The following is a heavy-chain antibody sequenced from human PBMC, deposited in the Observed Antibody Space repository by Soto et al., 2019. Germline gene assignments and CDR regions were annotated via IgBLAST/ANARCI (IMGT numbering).Heavy chain of an antibody. Sequence: QVQLVQSGAEVKNPGASVKVSCKASGYTFTTYYMHWRRQARGQGLEWMGIITPSSGSTRYEQKFQDRVTMTTDTSTSTVYIELSSRRSEDTAVYYCARAVSTTTAPIEYWGQGTLVTVSS. CDR1: GYTFTTYY. CDR3: ARAVSTTTAPIEY. D-gene: IGHD1-1*01. J-gene: IGHJ4*02. CDR2: ITPSSGST. V-gene: IGHV1-46*01.